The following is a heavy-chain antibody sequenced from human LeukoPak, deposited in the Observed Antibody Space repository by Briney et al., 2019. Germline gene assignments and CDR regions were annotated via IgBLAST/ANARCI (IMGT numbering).Heavy chain of an antibody. Sequence: SQTLSLTCTVSGGSISSGGYYWSWIRQHPGKGLEWIGYICYSGSTYYNPSLKSRVTISVDTSKNQFSLKLSSVTAADTAVYYCARRGSYYDSSDYYFDYWGQGTLVTVSS. CDR2: ICYSGST. J-gene: IGHJ4*02. V-gene: IGHV4-31*03. CDR1: GGSISSGGYY. D-gene: IGHD3-22*01. CDR3: ARRGSYYDSSDYYFDY.